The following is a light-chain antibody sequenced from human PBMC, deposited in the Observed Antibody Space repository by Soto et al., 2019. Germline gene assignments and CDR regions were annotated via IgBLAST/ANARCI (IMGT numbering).Light chain of an antibody. Sequence: QSVLTQPASVSGSPGQSITISCSGTSSDVGSYDHVAWYQQFPGKTPKLMIYEASNRPSGVSSRFSGSKSGNTASLTISGIQAEEEADYYCISYTGSSTSYVFGSGTKVTVL. J-gene: IGLJ1*01. V-gene: IGLV2-14*01. CDR1: SSDVGSYDH. CDR2: EAS. CDR3: ISYTGSSTSYV.